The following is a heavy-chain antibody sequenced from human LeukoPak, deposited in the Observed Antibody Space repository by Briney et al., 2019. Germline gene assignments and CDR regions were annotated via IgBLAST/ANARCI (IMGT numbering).Heavy chain of an antibody. CDR3: AKDLSTYYDILTGYYSRPPFSY. CDR2: ISGSGGST. Sequence: PGGSLRLSCAASGFTFSSYAMSWVRQAPGKGLEWVSAISGSGGSTYYADSVKGRFTISRDNSKNTLYLQMNSLRAEDMAVYYCAKDLSTYYDILTGYYSRPPFSYWGQGTLVTVSS. D-gene: IGHD3-9*01. J-gene: IGHJ4*02. V-gene: IGHV3-23*01. CDR1: GFTFSSYA.